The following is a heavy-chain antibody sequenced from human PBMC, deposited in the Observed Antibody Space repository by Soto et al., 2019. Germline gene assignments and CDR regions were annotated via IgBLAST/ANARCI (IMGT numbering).Heavy chain of an antibody. J-gene: IGHJ4*02. CDR3: ARGTYGDYYFDY. V-gene: IGHV1-18*01. CDR1: GYPFTSYV. D-gene: IGHD4-17*01. CDR2: ISAYNGNT. Sequence: ASLKVSCKSSGYPFTSYVISWVRQAPGQGLEWMGWISAYNGNTNYAQKLQGRVTMTTDTSTSTAYMELRSLRSDDTAVYYCARGTYGDYYFDYWGQGTLVTVSS.